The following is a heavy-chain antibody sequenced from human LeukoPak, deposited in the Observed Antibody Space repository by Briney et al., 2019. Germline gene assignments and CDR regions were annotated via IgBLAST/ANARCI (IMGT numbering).Heavy chain of an antibody. CDR2: IHYSGST. J-gene: IGHJ2*01. CDR1: GGSISSYY. D-gene: IGHD6-13*01. CDR3: ASGIAAAGFDWYFDL. V-gene: IGHV4-59*01. Sequence: SETLSLTCTVSGGSISSYYWSWIRQPPGKGLEWIGFIHYSGSTNYNPSLRSRVTISVDTSKNQFSLKLSSVTAADTAVYYCASGIAAAGFDWYFDLWGRGTLVTVSS.